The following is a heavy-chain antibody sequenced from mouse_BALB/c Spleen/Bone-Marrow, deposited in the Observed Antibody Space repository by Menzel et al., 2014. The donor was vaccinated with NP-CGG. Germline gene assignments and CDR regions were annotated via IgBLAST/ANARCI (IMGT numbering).Heavy chain of an antibody. V-gene: IGHV14-3*02. D-gene: IGHD2-2*01. Sequence: VQLQQSGAELVKPGASVKLSCTASGFNIKDTYMHWVKQRPEQGLEWIGRIDPANGNTKYDLKFQGKATITADTSSNTAYQQLSSLTSEDTAVYYCASYVYGYYFDYWGQGTTLTVSS. CDR2: IDPANGNT. CDR3: ASYVYGYYFDY. CDR1: GFNIKDTY. J-gene: IGHJ2*01.